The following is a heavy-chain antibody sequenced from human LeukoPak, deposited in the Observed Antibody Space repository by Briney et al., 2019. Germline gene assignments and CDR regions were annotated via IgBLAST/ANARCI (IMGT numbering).Heavy chain of an antibody. CDR2: IYYSGST. D-gene: IGHD6-13*01. V-gene: IGHV4-31*03. Sequence: PSETLSLTCTVSGGSISSGGYYWSWIRQHPGKGLEWIGYIYYSGSTYYNPSLKSRVTISADTSKNQFSLKLSSVTAADTAVYYCASAKNSSSWEFDPWGQGTLVTVSS. J-gene: IGHJ5*02. CDR1: GGSISSGGYY. CDR3: ASAKNSSSWEFDP.